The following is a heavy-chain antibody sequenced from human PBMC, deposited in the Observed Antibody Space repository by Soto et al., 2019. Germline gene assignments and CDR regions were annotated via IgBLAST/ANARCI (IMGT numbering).Heavy chain of an antibody. J-gene: IGHJ6*02. CDR1: GGTFSSYA. CDR2: IIPIFDTA. D-gene: IGHD2-2*01. V-gene: IGHV1-69*14. Sequence: QVQLVQSGAEVKKPGSSVKVSCKTSGGTFSSYAISWVRQAPGQGLEWMGGIIPIFDTANYAQKFQGRVTITADKAXXTXYXXRSSLRSEDTAVYYCARHDCISSSCYYYYYYSMDVWGQGTTVTVSS. CDR3: ARHDCISSSCYYYYYYSMDV.